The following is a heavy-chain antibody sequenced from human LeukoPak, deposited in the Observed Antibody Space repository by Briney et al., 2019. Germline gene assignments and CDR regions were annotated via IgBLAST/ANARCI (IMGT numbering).Heavy chain of an antibody. CDR2: IKSDGSYA. Sequence: GGSLRLSCAAAGFIFSSYWMHWVRQAPGKGLVWVSRIKSDGSYATYPDSVKGRFTISRDNAKNTLYLQMNSLRAEDTAVYYCARDIYYDRSGSDYWRQGTLVTVSS. V-gene: IGHV3-74*01. CDR1: GFIFSSYW. CDR3: ARDIYYDRSGSDY. J-gene: IGHJ4*02. D-gene: IGHD3-22*01.